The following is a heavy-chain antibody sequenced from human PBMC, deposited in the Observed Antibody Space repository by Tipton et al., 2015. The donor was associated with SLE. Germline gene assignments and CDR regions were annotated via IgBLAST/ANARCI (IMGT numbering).Heavy chain of an antibody. CDR1: GFIFSSYS. CDR3: VRDEYSSASD. V-gene: IGHV3-21*01. Sequence: SLRLSCTASGFIFSSYSMNWVRQAPGKGLEWVSSISSSSSYIYHADSVKGRFTISRDNPKNSLYLQMNSLRAEDTAVYYCVRDEYSSASDIGAKGQWSPSLQ. D-gene: IGHD2/OR15-2a*01. J-gene: IGHJ3*02. CDR2: ISSSSSYI.